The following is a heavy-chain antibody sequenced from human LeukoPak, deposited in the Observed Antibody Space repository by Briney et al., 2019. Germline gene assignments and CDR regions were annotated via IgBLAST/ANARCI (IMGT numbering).Heavy chain of an antibody. Sequence: SETLSVTCTVSGYSISSRSYSWGWIPQPPGKGLEWIRSFYYSGSTYYNPSLKSRVTISVDTSKNQFSLKLSSVTAADTAVYSCARHLIGSVGWFDPWGQGTLVTVSS. J-gene: IGHJ5*02. CDR3: ARHLIGSVGWFDP. CDR1: GYSISSRSYS. V-gene: IGHV4-39*01. CDR2: FYYSGST. D-gene: IGHD2-15*01.